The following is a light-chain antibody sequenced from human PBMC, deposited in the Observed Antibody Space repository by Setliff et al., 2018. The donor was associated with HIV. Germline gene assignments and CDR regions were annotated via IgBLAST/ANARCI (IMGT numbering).Light chain of an antibody. CDR3: CSYAGSYPSYV. J-gene: IGLJ1*01. CDR1: SSDVGGYNY. V-gene: IGLV2-11*01. Sequence: QSALTQPRSVSGSPGQSVTISCTGTSSDVGGYNYASWYQQYPGKAPKLMIYDVSERPSGVPDRFSGSKSGNTASLTISGLQAEDDADYYCCSYAGSYPSYVFGTGTKGTVL. CDR2: DVS.